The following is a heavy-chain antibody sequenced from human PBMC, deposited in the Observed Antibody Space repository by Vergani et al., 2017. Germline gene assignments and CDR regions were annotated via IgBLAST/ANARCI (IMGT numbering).Heavy chain of an antibody. D-gene: IGHD5-18*01. CDR1: GGSISSSSYY. CDR3: ARRTIQLWRRDYDY. V-gene: IGHV4-39*01. J-gene: IGHJ4*02. CDR2: IYYSGST. Sequence: QLQLQESGPGLVKPSETLSLTCTVSGGSISSSSYYWGWIRQPPGKGLEWIGSIYYSGSTYYNPSLKSRVTISVVTSKNQFSLKLSSVTAADTAVYYCARRTIQLWRRDYDYWGQGTLVTVSS.